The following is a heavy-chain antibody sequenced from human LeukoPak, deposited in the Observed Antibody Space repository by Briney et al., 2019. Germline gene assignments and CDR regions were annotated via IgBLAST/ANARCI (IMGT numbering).Heavy chain of an antibody. Sequence: TGGSLRLSCVVSGSRFSDYWMHWVRKAPGKGLVWVSGIKTDGSDRRYADFVTGRFTISRDNAKNTLFLQMNSLRAEDTAVYYCIRDFLTVTTNDYWGQGTLVTVSS. V-gene: IGHV3-74*01. D-gene: IGHD4-11*01. CDR3: IRDFLTVTTNDY. CDR1: GSRFSDYW. CDR2: IKTDGSDR. J-gene: IGHJ4*02.